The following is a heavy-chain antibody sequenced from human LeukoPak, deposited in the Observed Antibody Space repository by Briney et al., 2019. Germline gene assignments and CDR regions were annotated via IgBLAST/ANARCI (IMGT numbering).Heavy chain of an antibody. J-gene: IGHJ4*02. Sequence: GGSLRLSCAASGFTFSIYAMSWIRQAPGKGLEWVSGISGSGGDTYYADSVKGRFTISRDNSRNTLYLQMNSPRAEDTAVYYCATITMVRGVRNYFDYWGQGTLVTVSS. CDR1: GFTFSIYA. D-gene: IGHD3-10*01. CDR3: ATITMVRGVRNYFDY. CDR2: ISGSGGDT. V-gene: IGHV3-23*01.